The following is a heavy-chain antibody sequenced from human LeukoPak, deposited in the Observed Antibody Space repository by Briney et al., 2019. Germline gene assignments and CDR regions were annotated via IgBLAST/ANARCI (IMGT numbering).Heavy chain of an antibody. CDR3: ARWRPFSTTGTPSRISSYYYYYMDV. Sequence: ASVNVSCKASGYTFTGYYMHWWRQAPGQGVEGMGWINPNSGGTNYAQTFQGRVTMTRDTSISTAYMELSRLRSDDTAVYYCARWRPFSTTGTPSRISSYYYYYMDVWGKGTTVTVSS. CDR1: GYTFTGYY. D-gene: IGHD1-1*01. V-gene: IGHV1-2*02. J-gene: IGHJ6*03. CDR2: INPNSGGT.